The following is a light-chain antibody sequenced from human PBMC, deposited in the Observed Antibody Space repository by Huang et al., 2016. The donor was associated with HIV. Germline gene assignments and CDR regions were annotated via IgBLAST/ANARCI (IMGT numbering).Light chain of an antibody. J-gene: IGKJ2*01. CDR1: QSLLYRSNNKNY. V-gene: IGKV4-1*01. CDR2: WAS. Sequence: IVMTQSPDSLAVSLGERATINCKSSQSLLYRSNNKNYLAWYQQKPGQPPKLLIYWASTRESGVPDLFTGSGSGTVFTLTISSLQAEDVAVYYCQQYYNTPLTFGQGTKLDIK. CDR3: QQYYNTPLT.